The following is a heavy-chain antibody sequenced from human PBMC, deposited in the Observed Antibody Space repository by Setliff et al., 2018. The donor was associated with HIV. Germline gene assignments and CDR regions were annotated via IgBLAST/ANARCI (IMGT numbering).Heavy chain of an antibody. D-gene: IGHD3-22*01. J-gene: IGHJ5*02. CDR3: ARENGWLFGWFDP. CDR1: GDSITSGGYS. V-gene: IGHV4-30-4*08. Sequence: SETLSLTCTVSGDSITSGGYSWTWIRQPPGKALEWVGYIHYSGRTSHSGSTYYNPSVASRITISGDTSKNQSSLKLTSVTAADTAIYYCARENGWLFGWFDPWGQGTPVTVSS. CDR2: IHYSGRTSHSGST.